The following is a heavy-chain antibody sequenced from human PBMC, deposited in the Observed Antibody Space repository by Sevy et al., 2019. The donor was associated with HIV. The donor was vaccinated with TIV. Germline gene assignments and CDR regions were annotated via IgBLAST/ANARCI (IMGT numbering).Heavy chain of an antibody. Sequence: GGSLRLSCAASGFTFSSYGMHWVRQAPGKGLEWVAVISYDGSNKYYADSVKGRFTIPRDNSKNTLYLQMTSRRAEDTAVYYCARRIDYGKTLNWFDPWGQGTLVTVSS. D-gene: IGHD4-17*01. V-gene: IGHV3-30*03. CDR2: ISYDGSNK. CDR1: GFTFSSYG. J-gene: IGHJ5*02. CDR3: ARRIDYGKTLNWFDP.